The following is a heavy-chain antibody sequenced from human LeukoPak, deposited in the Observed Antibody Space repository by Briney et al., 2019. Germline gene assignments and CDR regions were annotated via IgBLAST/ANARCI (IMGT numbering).Heavy chain of an antibody. CDR1: GYTFTGYY. CDR2: INPNSGGT. V-gene: IGHV1-2*02. J-gene: IGHJ4*02. CDR3: ARDPFEYSYGSGDY. D-gene: IGHD5-18*01. Sequence: ASVKVSCKASGYTFTGYYMHWVRQAPGQGLEWMGCINPNSGGTNYAQKFQGRVTMTRDTSTSTAYMELSRLRSDDTAVYYCARDPFEYSYGSGDYWGQGTLVTVSS.